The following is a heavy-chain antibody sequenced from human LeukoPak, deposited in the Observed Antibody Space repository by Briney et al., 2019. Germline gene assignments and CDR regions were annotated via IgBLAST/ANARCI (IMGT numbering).Heavy chain of an antibody. CDR3: ARDQGEWLVANAFDI. CDR1: GGTFSSYA. CDR2: IIPIFGTA. D-gene: IGHD6-19*01. J-gene: IGHJ3*02. V-gene: IGHV1-69*05. Sequence: SVKVSCKASGGTFSSYAISWVRQAPGQGLEWMGRIIPIFGTANYAQKFQGRVTITTDEPTTTAYMELSSLRSEDTAVYYCARDQGEWLVANAFDIWGQGTMVTVSS.